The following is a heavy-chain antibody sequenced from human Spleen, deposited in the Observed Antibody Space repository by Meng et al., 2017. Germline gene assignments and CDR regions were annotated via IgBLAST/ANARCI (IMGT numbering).Heavy chain of an antibody. CDR3: ATNADDFDI. Sequence: GGSLRLSCAASGFTFSDYYMSWIRQTPGKGLEWVSYISSSGSTIYYADSVKGRFTISRDNTKNSLYLHMNSLRVEDTAMYYCATNADDFDIWGRGTLVTVSS. CDR1: GFTFSDYY. D-gene: IGHD2-8*01. CDR2: ISSSGSTI. V-gene: IGHV3-11*04. J-gene: IGHJ3*02.